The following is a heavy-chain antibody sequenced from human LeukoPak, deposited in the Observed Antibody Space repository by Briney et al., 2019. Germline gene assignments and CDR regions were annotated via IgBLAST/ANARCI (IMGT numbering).Heavy chain of an antibody. Sequence: SETLSLTCTVSGGSISSYYWSWIRQPPGKGLEWIGSIYYSGSTYYNPSLKSRVTISVDTSKNQFSLKLSSVTAADTAVYYCARVHTTSILGIAAAVWFDPWGQGTLVTVSS. CDR1: GGSISSYY. CDR3: ARVHTTSILGIAAAVWFDP. CDR2: IYYSGST. V-gene: IGHV4-39*07. J-gene: IGHJ5*02. D-gene: IGHD6-13*01.